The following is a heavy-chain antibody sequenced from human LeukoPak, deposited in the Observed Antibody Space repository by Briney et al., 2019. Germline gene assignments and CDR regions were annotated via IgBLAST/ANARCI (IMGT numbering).Heavy chain of an antibody. J-gene: IGHJ4*02. Sequence: ASVKVSCKVSGYTLTELSMHWVRQAPGKGLEWMGGFDPEDGETIYAQKSQGRVTMTEDTSTDTAYMELSSLRSEDTAVYYCATQDYGWKGHFYYWGPGTLVTVSS. CDR3: ATQDYGWKGHFYY. V-gene: IGHV1-24*01. CDR1: GYTLTELS. D-gene: IGHD4-17*01. CDR2: FDPEDGET.